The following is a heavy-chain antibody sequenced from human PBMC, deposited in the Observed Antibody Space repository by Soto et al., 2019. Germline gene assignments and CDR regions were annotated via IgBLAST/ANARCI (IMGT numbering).Heavy chain of an antibody. J-gene: IGHJ6*03. V-gene: IGHV1-18*01. CDR2: ISAYNGNT. CDR1: GYTFTSYG. D-gene: IGHD3-9*01. Sequence: QVQLVQSGAEVKKPGASVKVSCKASGYTFTSYGISWVRQAPGQGLEWMGWISAYNGNTNYAQKLQGRVTMTTDTSTSTAYMELRSLRSDDTAVYYCARRTSSTGYDILTGYNYYYYYYMDVWGKGTTVTVSS. CDR3: ARRTSSTGYDILTGYNYYYYYYMDV.